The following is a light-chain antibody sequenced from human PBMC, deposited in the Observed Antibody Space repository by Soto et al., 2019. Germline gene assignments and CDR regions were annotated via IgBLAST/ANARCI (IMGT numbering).Light chain of an antibody. Sequence: QSVLTQTPSVSGTPGQRVHISCSGSSSNIGRNYVYWYHQFPGMAPKLLIYRDNERPSGVSDRFSGSKSGPSASLAISGLRSGDEADYHCATWDDSLGGPVFGGGTKLTVL. CDR3: ATWDDSLGGPV. J-gene: IGLJ2*01. CDR1: SSNIGRNY. V-gene: IGLV1-47*01. CDR2: RDN.